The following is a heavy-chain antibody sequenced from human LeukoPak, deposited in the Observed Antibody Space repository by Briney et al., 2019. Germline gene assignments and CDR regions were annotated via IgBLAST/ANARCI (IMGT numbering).Heavy chain of an antibody. CDR1: GFTFSSYG. V-gene: IGHV3-30*18. CDR2: ISYDGSNK. CDR3: AKDSMVRGVIIVPYYYYYGMDV. D-gene: IGHD3-10*01. J-gene: IGHJ6*02. Sequence: GGSLRLSCAASGFTFSSYGMHWVRQAPGKGLEWVAVISYDGSNKYYAYSVKGRFTISRDNSKNTLYLQMNSLRAEDTAVYYCAKDSMVRGVIIVPYYYYYGMDVWGQGTTVTVSS.